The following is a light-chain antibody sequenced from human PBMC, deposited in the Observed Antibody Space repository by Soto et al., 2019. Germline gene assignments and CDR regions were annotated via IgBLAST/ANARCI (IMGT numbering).Light chain of an antibody. CDR3: SSYGWRYNYV. Sequence: QSVLTQPPAAAGSPGQPDTISCTGPSTDVGGYNYVSWYQQYPGKALNLMIYEVSKRPSGVPDRFSGSKSGNSASLTVSGLQVEDEADDHCSSYGWRYNYVFGSGTTLTVL. CDR2: EVS. CDR1: STDVGGYNY. V-gene: IGLV2-8*01. J-gene: IGLJ1*01.